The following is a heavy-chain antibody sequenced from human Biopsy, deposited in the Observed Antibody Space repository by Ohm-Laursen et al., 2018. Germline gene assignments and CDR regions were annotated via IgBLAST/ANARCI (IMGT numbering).Heavy chain of an antibody. CDR2: VHYTGST. J-gene: IGHJ4*02. CDR3: ARADMVTTIVDY. CDR1: GGSFRNTNYY. Sequence: GTLSLTCIVSGGSFRNTNYYWGWIRQPPGKGLEWIGSVHYTGSTSYNPSLRRRVTISVDTSKNQFSVSLRSVTAADTAVYYCARADMVTTIVDYWGQGTLVTVSS. V-gene: IGHV4-39*07. D-gene: IGHD5-12*01.